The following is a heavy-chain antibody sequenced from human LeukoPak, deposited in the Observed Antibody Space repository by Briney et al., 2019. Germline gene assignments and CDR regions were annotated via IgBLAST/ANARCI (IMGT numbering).Heavy chain of an antibody. J-gene: IGHJ4*02. D-gene: IGHD6-13*01. CDR2: ISSSSSYI. CDR3: ARVAPLSGYSSSWPDY. CDR1: GITFSSYS. V-gene: IGHV3-21*01. Sequence: PGGSLRLSCAASGITFSSYSMNWVRQAPGKGLEWVSSISSSSSYIYYADSVKGRFTISRDNAKNSLYLQMNSLRAEDTAVYYCARVAPLSGYSSSWPDYWGQGTLVTVSS.